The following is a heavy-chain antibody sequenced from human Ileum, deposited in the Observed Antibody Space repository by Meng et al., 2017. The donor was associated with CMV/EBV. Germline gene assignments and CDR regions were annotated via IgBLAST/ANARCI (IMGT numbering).Heavy chain of an antibody. D-gene: IGHD1-26*01. CDR3: ARDGLSGRYFDY. J-gene: IGHJ4*02. V-gene: IGHV7-4-1*02. Sequence: SCKTSGYTFTSNSIIWVRQAPGQGPEWMGWIDTNTGNPTYAQGFTGRFVFSLDTSVNTAYLQISSLKAEDTAVYYCARDGLSGRYFDYWGQGTLSPSPQ. CDR1: GYTFTSNS. CDR2: IDTNTGNP.